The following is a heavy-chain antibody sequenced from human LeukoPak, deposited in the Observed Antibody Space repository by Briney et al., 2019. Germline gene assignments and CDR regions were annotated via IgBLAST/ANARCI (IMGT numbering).Heavy chain of an antibody. CDR2: IKSRNRGETV. V-gene: IGHV3-15*01. J-gene: IGHJ4*02. D-gene: IGHD1-26*01. CDR3: TTDGSTTLSNTFDY. CDR1: GFTFSDAW. Sequence: PGGSLRLSCAASGFTFSDAWMNWVRLAPGKGLEWVGRIKSRNRGETVDYAAPVKGRFTISRDDSKTTVYLQMNSPKTEDTAIYYCTTDGSTTLSNTFDYWGQGTLVTVSS.